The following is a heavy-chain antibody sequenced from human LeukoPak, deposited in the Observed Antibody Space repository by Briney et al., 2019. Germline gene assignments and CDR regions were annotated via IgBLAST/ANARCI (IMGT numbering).Heavy chain of an antibody. CDR3: ARVSFYDSSGYYPPDY. Sequence: GGSLRLSCAASGFAFTSYGMHWVRQAPGKGLEWVAVIWYDGSNKYYADSVKGRFTISRDNSKNTLYLQMNSLRAEDTAVYYCARVSFYDSSGYYPPDYWGQGTLVTVSS. CDR2: IWYDGSNK. J-gene: IGHJ4*02. D-gene: IGHD3-22*01. V-gene: IGHV3-33*01. CDR1: GFAFTSYG.